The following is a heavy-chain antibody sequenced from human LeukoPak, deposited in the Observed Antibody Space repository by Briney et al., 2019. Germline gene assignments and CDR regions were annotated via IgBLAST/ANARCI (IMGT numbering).Heavy chain of an antibody. CDR1: GFTFSYYA. J-gene: IGHJ1*01. Sequence: GGSLRLSCAASGFTFSYYAMHWVRQAPGKGLEWVAFISDDGRNKNHADSVKGRFTISRDNAKNSLYLQMNSLRDEDTAVYYCASQVLLWFGELILDEYFQHWGQGTLVTVSS. CDR2: ISDDGRNK. D-gene: IGHD3-10*01. V-gene: IGHV3-30*04. CDR3: ASQVLLWFGELILDEYFQH.